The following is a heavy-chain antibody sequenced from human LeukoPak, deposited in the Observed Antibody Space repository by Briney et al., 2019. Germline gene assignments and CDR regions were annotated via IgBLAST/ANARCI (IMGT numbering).Heavy chain of an antibody. CDR3: ARHLAPSSGYLTLDY. J-gene: IGHJ4*02. V-gene: IGHV4-59*08. CDR1: GGSISPYY. Sequence: PSETLSLTCTVSGGSISPYYWSWIRQSPGKGLEWIGHIYHSGSANYNPSLKSRLTISVDTSKNQFSLKLTSVTAADTAVYYCARHLAPSSGYLTLDYWGQGTLVTVSS. CDR2: IYHSGSA. D-gene: IGHD3-22*01.